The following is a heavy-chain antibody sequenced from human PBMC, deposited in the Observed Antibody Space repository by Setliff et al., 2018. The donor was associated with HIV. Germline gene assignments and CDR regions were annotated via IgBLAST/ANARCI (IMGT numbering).Heavy chain of an antibody. D-gene: IGHD1-26*01. V-gene: IGHV4-4*02. J-gene: IGHJ3*02. CDR1: GDSINTHSW. CDR3: ARGSQTGVEGAGGFDI. Sequence: PSETLSLTCIVSGDSINTHSWWTWGRQPPTKGMGWIGAIYYGVSTDYKPSLKSRGNITVDKSKKQLSLRLSSVTAADTAVYYCARGSQTGVEGAGGFDIWGQGTVVTVSS. CDR2: IYYGVST.